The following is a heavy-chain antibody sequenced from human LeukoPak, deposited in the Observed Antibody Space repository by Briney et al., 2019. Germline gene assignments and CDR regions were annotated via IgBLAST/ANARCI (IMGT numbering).Heavy chain of an antibody. D-gene: IGHD2-2*01. CDR3: AKGYCSSNSCRYNFYYMDV. V-gene: IGHV3-30*18. Sequence: PGGSLRLSCAASGFTFSSYAMHWVRQAPGKGLEWVAVISYDGSNKYYADSVKGRFTISRDNSRNTLYLQMNSLRAEDTALYYCAKGYCSSNSCRYNFYYMDVWGKGTTVTVSS. J-gene: IGHJ6*03. CDR1: GFTFSSYA. CDR2: ISYDGSNK.